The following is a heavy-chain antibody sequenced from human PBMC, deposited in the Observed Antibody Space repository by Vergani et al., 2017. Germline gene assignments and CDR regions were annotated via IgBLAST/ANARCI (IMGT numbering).Heavy chain of an antibody. CDR1: GFTFSSYA. J-gene: IGHJ3*02. CDR2: ISGSGGST. CDR3: AKDSTRDLRYFDWLLQNNDAFDI. D-gene: IGHD3-9*01. Sequence: EVQLLESGGGLVQPGGSLRVSCAASGFTFSSYAMSWVRQAPGKGLEWVSAISGSGGSTYYADSVKGRFTISRDNSKNTLYLKMNSLRAEDTAVYYCAKDSTRDLRYFDWLLQNNDAFDIWGQGTMVTVSS. V-gene: IGHV3-23*01.